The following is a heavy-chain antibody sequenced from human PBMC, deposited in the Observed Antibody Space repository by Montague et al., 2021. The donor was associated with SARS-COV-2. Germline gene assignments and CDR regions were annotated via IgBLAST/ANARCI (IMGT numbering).Heavy chain of an antibody. D-gene: IGHD3-10*01. Sequence: SETLSLTCDVYRGSFSDDYWRCWVRQPAGKGLERMGEIYEDGTTKYHSSLKRRATILVDKSKHQIPLQLTSVAAADTAVYFSPRRADGSGGLVEGVDVWGQGTTVTVSS. CDR3: PRRADGSGGLVEGVDV. J-gene: IGHJ6*02. CDR2: IYEDGTT. V-gene: IGHV4-4*02. CDR1: RGSFSDDYW.